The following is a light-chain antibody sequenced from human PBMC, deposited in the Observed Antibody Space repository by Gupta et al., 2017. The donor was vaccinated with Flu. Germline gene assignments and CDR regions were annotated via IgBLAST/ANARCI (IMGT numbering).Light chain of an antibody. J-gene: IGKJ2*01. Sequence: EIVMTQSPVTLSVSPGESATLSCGASQSVNTNLAWYQQKPGQAPRLLIYGGSTRATGVPDRFSASGSGTELSLTISSLQSEDVAVYYCRQCHKWPHTFGQGTKVQI. CDR2: GGS. CDR3: RQCHKWPHT. V-gene: IGKV3-15*01. CDR1: QSVNTN.